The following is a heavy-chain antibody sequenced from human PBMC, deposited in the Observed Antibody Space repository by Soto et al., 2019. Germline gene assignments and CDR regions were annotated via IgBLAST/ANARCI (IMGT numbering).Heavy chain of an antibody. J-gene: IGHJ4*02. D-gene: IGHD3-22*01. CDR2: IYYTGST. CDR3: ARSQITMISCFDY. Sequence: KTSETLSLTCTVSGGSVSSGGYYWSWIRQPPGKGLEWIGYIYYTGSTNYSPSFKNRVTISLDTSKNQFSLKLNSMTAADTAVYYCARSQITMISCFDYWGQGTLVTVSS. V-gene: IGHV4-61*08. CDR1: GGSVSSGGYY.